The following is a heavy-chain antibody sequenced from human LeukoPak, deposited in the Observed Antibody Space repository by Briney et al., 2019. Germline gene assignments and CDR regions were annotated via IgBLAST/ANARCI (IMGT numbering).Heavy chain of an antibody. CDR1: GYTFTSYA. V-gene: IGHV1-3*01. CDR3: ARGEVRGYYFFYYFDY. CDR2: INAGNGNT. D-gene: IGHD3-22*01. Sequence: ASVKVSCKASGYTFTSYAMHWVRQAPGQRLEWMGWINAGNGNTKYSQKFQGRVTITRDTSASTAYMELSSLRSEDTAVYYCARGEVRGYYFFYYFDYWGQGTLVTVSS. J-gene: IGHJ4*02.